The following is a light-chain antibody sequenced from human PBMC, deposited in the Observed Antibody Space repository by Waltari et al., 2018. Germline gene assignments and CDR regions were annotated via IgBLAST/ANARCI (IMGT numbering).Light chain of an antibody. V-gene: IGLV2-8*01. CDR2: QVT. CDR3: SSYAGSNLV. J-gene: IGLJ2*01. CDR1: NSDVGGFNY. Sequence: QSALTQPPSASGSPGQSVIISCTGTNSDVGGFNYVSWYQQHPGKAPKLMLYQVTQRPSGVPDRFSGSKSGNTASLTVSGLQTEDEANYYCSSYAGSNLVFGGGTKLTVL.